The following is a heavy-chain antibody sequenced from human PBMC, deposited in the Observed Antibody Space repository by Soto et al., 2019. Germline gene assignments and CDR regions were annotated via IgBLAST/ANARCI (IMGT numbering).Heavy chain of an antibody. V-gene: IGHV1-58*01. Sequence: GASVKVSCKASGFTFTSSAVQWVRQARGQRLEWIGWIVVGSGNTNYAQKFQERVTITRDMSTSTAYMELSSLRSEDTAVYYCAAGDPHYYDSSGYYDYWGQGTLVTVSS. CDR2: IVVGSGNT. J-gene: IGHJ4*02. CDR3: AAGDPHYYDSSGYYDY. D-gene: IGHD3-22*01. CDR1: GFTFTSSA.